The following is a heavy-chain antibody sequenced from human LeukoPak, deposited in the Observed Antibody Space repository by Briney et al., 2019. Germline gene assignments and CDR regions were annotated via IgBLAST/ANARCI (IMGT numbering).Heavy chain of an antibody. Sequence: PGGSLRLSCAASGFTFSKYWMHWVRQVPGKGLVWVSLINGDGSTTNYADFVKGRFTISRDNAKNTLSLQVNSLRAEDTAVYYGARDRRPYFSGGSCFAFDYWGQGTLVTVSS. D-gene: IGHD2-15*01. J-gene: IGHJ4*02. CDR1: GFTFSKYW. CDR2: INGDGSTT. V-gene: IGHV3-74*01. CDR3: ARDRRPYFSGGSCFAFDY.